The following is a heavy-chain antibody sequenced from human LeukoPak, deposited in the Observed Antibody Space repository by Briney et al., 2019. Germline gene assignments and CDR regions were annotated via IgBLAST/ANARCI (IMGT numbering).Heavy chain of an antibody. CDR2: ISYDGDNK. CDR3: AKDRLLLARGVIDAFDI. CDR1: GFPFKSYA. D-gene: IGHD3-10*01. J-gene: IGHJ3*02. Sequence: GGSLRLSCAASGFPFKSYAMHWVRQAPGKGLEWVAVISYDGDNKYFADSVKGRFTISRDNSKNTLYLQMNSLRAEDTAVYYCAKDRLLLARGVIDAFDIWGQGTMVTVSS. V-gene: IGHV3-30*04.